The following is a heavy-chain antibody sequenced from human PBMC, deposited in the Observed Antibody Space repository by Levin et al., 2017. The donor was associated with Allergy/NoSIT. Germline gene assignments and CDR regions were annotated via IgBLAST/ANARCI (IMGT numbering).Heavy chain of an antibody. CDR2: MNPNSGNT. J-gene: IGHJ6*02. D-gene: IGHD5-18*01. Sequence: EASVKVSCKASGYTFTSYDINWVRQATGQGLEWMGWMNPNSGNTGYAQKFQGRVTMTRNTSISTAYMELSSLRSEDTAVYYCARGSEIQLWFKVYYYYGMDVWGQGTTVTVSS. CDR1: GYTFTSYD. V-gene: IGHV1-8*01. CDR3: ARGSEIQLWFKVYYYYGMDV.